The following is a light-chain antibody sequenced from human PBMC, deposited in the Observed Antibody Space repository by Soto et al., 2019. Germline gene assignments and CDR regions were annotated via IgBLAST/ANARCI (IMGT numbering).Light chain of an antibody. J-gene: IGKJ2*01. CDR1: QSVSNY. CDR2: DAS. V-gene: IGKV3-11*01. CDR3: LQRSSWPRT. Sequence: EIVLTQSPATLSLSPGERATLSCRASQSVSNYLAWYQQKPGQAPRLLIYDASTRATAIPDRFSGSGSGTDFTLTIRSLEPEDFAVYYCLQRSSWPRTFGQGTRLEIK.